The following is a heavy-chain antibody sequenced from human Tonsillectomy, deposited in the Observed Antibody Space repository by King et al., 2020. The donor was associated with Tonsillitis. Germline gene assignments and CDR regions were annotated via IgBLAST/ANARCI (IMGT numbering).Heavy chain of an antibody. CDR2: ISGSGDST. CDR3: AKLRLPNMKSHAFDI. D-gene: IGHD2/OR15-2a*01. J-gene: IGHJ3*02. V-gene: IGHV3-23*04. CDR1: GFTFSNHA. Sequence: VQLVESGGGSVQPGGSLRLSCAASGFTFSNHAMNWVRQAPGKGLEWVSGISGSGDSTYYADSVKGRFTISRDNSKNTLSLQMNSLRAEDTTVYYCAKLRLPNMKSHAFDICGQGTMLTVSS.